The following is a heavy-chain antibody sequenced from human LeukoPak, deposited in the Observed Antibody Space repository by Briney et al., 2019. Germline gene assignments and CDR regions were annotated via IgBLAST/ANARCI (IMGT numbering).Heavy chain of an antibody. CDR3: ANWASSSWYFDY. J-gene: IGHJ4*02. CDR2: ISGSGGST. V-gene: IGHV3-23*01. CDR1: GFTFSSYA. Sequence: GRSLRLSCAASGFTFSSYAMSWVRQAPGKGLEWVSAISGSGGSTYYADSVKGRFTISRDNSKNTLYLQMNSLRAEDTAVYYCANWASSSWYFDYWGQGTLVTVSS. D-gene: IGHD6-13*01.